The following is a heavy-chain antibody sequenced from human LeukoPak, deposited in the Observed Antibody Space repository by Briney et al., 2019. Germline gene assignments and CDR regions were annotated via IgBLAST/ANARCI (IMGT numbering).Heavy chain of an antibody. V-gene: IGHV3-20*04. CDR3: VRSARIIIVRGLISYYYDMDV. Sequence: GGSLRLSCAASGFTLDDYGMTWVRQAPGKGLEWISGINWNGVSTGYADSVKGRFTISRDNAKNSLYLQMNSLRAEDTALYYCVRSARIIIVRGLISYYYDMDVCGKETTVTVSS. J-gene: IGHJ6*03. CDR1: GFTLDDYG. CDR2: INWNGVST. D-gene: IGHD3-10*01.